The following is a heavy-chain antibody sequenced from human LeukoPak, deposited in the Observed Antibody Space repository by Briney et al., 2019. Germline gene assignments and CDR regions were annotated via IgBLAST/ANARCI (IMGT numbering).Heavy chain of an antibody. Sequence: SVKVSCKASGGTFSSYAISWVRQAPGQGLEWMGRIIPILGIANYAQKLQGRVTMTTDTSTSTAYMELRSLRSDDTAVYYCARAGVVTHDYWGQGTLVTVSS. V-gene: IGHV1-69*04. CDR2: IIPILGIA. J-gene: IGHJ4*02. D-gene: IGHD3-22*01. CDR1: GGTFSSYA. CDR3: ARAGVVTHDY.